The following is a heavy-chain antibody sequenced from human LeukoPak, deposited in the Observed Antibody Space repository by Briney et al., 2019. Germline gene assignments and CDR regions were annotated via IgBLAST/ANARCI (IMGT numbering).Heavy chain of an antibody. CDR1: GFTFSSYA. J-gene: IGHJ5*02. V-gene: IGHV3-30-3*01. CDR2: ISYDGSNK. CDR3: AKDNPIEKVPGLGPGS. Sequence: PGRSLRLSCAASGFTFSSYAMHWVRQAPGKGLEWVAVISYDGSNKYYADSVEGRFTISRDNSKNTLYLQMNSLRPEDTAVYYCAKDNPIEKVPGLGPGSWGQGTLVTVSS. D-gene: IGHD2-2*01.